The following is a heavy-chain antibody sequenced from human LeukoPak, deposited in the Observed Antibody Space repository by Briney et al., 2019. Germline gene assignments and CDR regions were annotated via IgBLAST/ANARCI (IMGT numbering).Heavy chain of an antibody. J-gene: IGHJ4*02. D-gene: IGHD6-19*01. V-gene: IGHV3-48*03. CDR1: GFTFSSYE. Sequence: PGGSLRLSCAASGFTFSSYEMNWVRQAPGKGLEWVSYISSSGSTIYYADSVKGRFTISRDNAKNSLYLQMNSLRAEDTAVYYCAKVQGIAVAGIDYWGQGTLVTVSS. CDR3: AKVQGIAVAGIDY. CDR2: ISSSGSTI.